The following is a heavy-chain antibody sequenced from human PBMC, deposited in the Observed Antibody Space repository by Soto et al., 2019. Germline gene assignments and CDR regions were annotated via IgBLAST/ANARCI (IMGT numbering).Heavy chain of an antibody. CDR2: ISAHNGNT. Sequence: QVHLVQSGAEVKKPGASVKVSCKASGYTFTSYGITWVRQAPGKGLEWMGWISAHNGNTDYAQKLQGRVIVTRDTPTSTVCIELRSLISDATAVYCCARGRYGDYWGQGALVTVSS. J-gene: IGHJ4*02. CDR3: ARGRYGDY. CDR1: GYTFTSYG. D-gene: IGHD1-1*01. V-gene: IGHV1-18*01.